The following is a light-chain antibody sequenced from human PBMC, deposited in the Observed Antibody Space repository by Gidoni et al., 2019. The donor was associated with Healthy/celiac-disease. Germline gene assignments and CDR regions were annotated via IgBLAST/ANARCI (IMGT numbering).Light chain of an antibody. J-gene: IGLJ1*01. Sequence: QSALTQPASVSGSPGQSITISCTGTSSDGGGYNYVSWYQQHPGTAPKLMLYEVSNRPSGVSHRFSGSKSGNTASLTISGLQAEDEADYYCSSYTSSSPYVFGTGTKVTVL. CDR1: SSDGGGYNY. V-gene: IGLV2-14*01. CDR3: SSYTSSSPYV. CDR2: EVS.